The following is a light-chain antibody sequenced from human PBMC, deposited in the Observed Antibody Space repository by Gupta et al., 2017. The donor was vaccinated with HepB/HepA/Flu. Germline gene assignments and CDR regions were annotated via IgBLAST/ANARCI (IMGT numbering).Light chain of an antibody. CDR3: QHSYSKPLT. J-gene: IGKJ1*01. CDR2: AAS. CDR1: QSISNY. Sequence: DIHLTQSPSSLSASVGDRVTITCRTSQSISNYLNWYQQKPGTAPKLLIHAASSLQSGVPSRFSGSGSGTDFTLTISSLQPEDFATYYCQHSYSKPLTFGQGTKVEIK. V-gene: IGKV1-39*01.